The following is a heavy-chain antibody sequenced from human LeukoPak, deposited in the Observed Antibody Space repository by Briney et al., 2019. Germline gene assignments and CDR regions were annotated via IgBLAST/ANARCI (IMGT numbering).Heavy chain of an antibody. CDR3: ARGGGYSSSWYGGYFDY. V-gene: IGHV4-34*01. CDR2: INHSGST. CDR1: GGSFSGYY. J-gene: IGHJ4*02. D-gene: IGHD6-13*01. Sequence: SETLSLTCAVYGGSFSGYYWSWIRQPPGKGLEWIGEINHSGSTNYNPSLKSRVTISVDTSKNQFSLKLSSVTAADMAVYYCARGGGYSSSWYGGYFDYRGQGTLVTVSS.